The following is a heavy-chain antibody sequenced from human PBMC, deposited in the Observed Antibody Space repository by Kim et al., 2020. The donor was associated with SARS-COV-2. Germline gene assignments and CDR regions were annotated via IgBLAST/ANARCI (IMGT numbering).Heavy chain of an antibody. CDR3: AKKRYYDSSGYYVPGFDY. CDR2: ISGSGGST. D-gene: IGHD3-22*01. J-gene: IGHJ4*02. V-gene: IGHV3-23*01. CDR1: GFTFSSYA. Sequence: GGSLRLSCAASGFTFSSYAMSWVRQAPGKGLEWVSAISGSGGSTYYADSVKGRFTISRDNSKNTLNLQMNSLRAEDTAVYYCAKKRYYDSSGYYVPGFDYWGQGTLVTVSS.